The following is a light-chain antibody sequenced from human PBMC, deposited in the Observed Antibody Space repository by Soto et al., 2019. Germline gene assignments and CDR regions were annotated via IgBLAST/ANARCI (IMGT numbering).Light chain of an antibody. V-gene: IGKV3-15*01. J-gene: IGKJ5*01. Sequence: ETPLAQSTATLAGSPGDRTTRSCPAVQPLNNNVAWYQHKPGQAPRLLIYGTSTRATGISARFSGCGSRREWTLTIVSLQGVHSEVFYCYQCQKWHPLIAFGQGTRLEI. CDR2: GTS. CDR1: QPLNNN. CDR3: YQCQKWHPLIA.